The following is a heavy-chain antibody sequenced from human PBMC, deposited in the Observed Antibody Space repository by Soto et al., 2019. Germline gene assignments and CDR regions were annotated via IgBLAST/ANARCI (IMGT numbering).Heavy chain of an antibody. V-gene: IGHV5-51*01. CDR1: GYSFTSYW. J-gene: IGHJ4*02. CDR3: ARRSSSWYVVDY. CDR2: IYPGDSDT. D-gene: IGHD6-13*01. Sequence: ESLNISCKSSGYSFTSYWIGWVRKMPGKGLEWMGIIYPGDSDTRYSPSFQGQVTISADKSISTAYLQWSSLKASDTAMYYCARRSSSWYVVDYWGQGTLVTVSS.